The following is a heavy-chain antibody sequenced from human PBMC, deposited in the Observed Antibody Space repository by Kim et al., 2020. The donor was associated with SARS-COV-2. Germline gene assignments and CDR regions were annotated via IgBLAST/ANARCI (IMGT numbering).Heavy chain of an antibody. CDR2: IDPSDSYT. CDR3: ARGVYPDYYYYYGMDV. Sequence: GESLKISCKGSGYSFTSYWISWVRQMPGKGLEWMGRIDPSDSYTNYSPSFQGHVTISADKSISTAYLQWSSLKASDTAMYYCARGVYPDYYYYYGMDVWGQGTTVTVSS. D-gene: IGHD3-16*01. V-gene: IGHV5-10-1*01. CDR1: GYSFTSYW. J-gene: IGHJ6*02.